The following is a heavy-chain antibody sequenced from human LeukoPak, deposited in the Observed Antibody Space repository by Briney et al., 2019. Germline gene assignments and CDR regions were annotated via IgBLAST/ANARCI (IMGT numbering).Heavy chain of an antibody. CDR1: GGSISSYY. CDR2: IYYSWST. D-gene: IGHD2-2*01. CDR3: AREYCSSTSCHEVDV. V-gene: IGHV4-59*01. Sequence: PSETLSVTCTGSGGSISSYYWSWIRQPPGKGLEWIGYIYYSWSTNYNPSLKSRVTISVDTPNNQFSLKLSSVTAADTAVYYCAREYCSSTSCHEVDVWGKGTTVTVSS. J-gene: IGHJ6*04.